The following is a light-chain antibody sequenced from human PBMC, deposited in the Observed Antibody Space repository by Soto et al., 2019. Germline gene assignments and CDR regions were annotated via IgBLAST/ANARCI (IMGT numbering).Light chain of an antibody. CDR1: QSISSY. CDR3: QQSYSTPHT. Sequence: DIQMTQSPSSLSASVGDRVTISCRASQSISSYLNWYQQKPGKAPKLLIYAASSLRSGVPSRFSGIGSGTDFTLTISSLQPEDFATYYCQQSYSTPHTFGQGTRLEI. J-gene: IGKJ5*01. CDR2: AAS. V-gene: IGKV1-39*01.